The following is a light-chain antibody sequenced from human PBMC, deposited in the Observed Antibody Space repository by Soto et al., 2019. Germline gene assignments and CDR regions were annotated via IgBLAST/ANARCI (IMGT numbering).Light chain of an antibody. CDR3: SSYKSSSTLYV. J-gene: IGLJ1*01. Sequence: QSALTQPASVSGSPGQSITISCAGTSSDIGGYNYVSWYQQHPGKAPKVMIYEVSNRPSGVSNRFSGSKSGNTASLTISGLQAEDEADYYCSSYKSSSTLYVFGSGPKLTVL. CDR1: SSDIGGYNY. V-gene: IGLV2-14*01. CDR2: EVS.